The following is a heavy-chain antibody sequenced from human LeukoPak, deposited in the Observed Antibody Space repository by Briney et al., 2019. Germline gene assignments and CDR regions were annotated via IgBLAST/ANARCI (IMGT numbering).Heavy chain of an antibody. J-gene: IGHJ4*02. CDR1: GFSFSTYG. CDR2: FSGGSGTT. CDR3: ARWNGYGDY. Sequence: GGSLRLSCAASGFSFSTYGITWVRQAPGKGLEWVSGFSGGSGTTHYRDSVKGRFTISRDNSKNTVYLQMNSLRAEDTAVYYCARWNGYGDYWGQGTLVTVSS. D-gene: IGHD5-12*01. V-gene: IGHV3-23*01.